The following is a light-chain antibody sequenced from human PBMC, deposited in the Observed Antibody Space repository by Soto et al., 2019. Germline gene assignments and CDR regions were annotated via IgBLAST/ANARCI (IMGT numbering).Light chain of an antibody. Sequence: QSALTQPRSVSGSPGQSVTVSCIGTSSDVGDYNSVSWYQQHPGKAPKLTIYDVSKRPSGVPDRFSGSKSGNTASLTISGLQAEDEADYYCCSYVGRYSYVFGLGTTLTVL. J-gene: IGLJ1*01. CDR2: DVS. CDR1: SSDVGDYNS. V-gene: IGLV2-11*01. CDR3: CSYVGRYSYV.